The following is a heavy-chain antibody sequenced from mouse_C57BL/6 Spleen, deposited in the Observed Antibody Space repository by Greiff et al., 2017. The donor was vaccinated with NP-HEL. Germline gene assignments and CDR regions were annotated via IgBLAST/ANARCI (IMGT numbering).Heavy chain of an antibody. CDR1: GYSITSGYY. CDR3: ARERVVRAMDY. CDR2: ISYDGSN. Sequence: VQLKESGPGLVKPSQSLSLTCSVTGYSITSGYYWNWIRQFPGNKLEWMGYISYDGSNNYNPSLKNRISITRDTSKNQFFLKLNSVTTEDTATYYCARERVVRAMDYWGQGTSVTVSS. J-gene: IGHJ4*01. V-gene: IGHV3-6*01. D-gene: IGHD1-1*01.